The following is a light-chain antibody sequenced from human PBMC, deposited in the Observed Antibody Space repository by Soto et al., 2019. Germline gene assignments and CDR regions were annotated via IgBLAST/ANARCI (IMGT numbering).Light chain of an antibody. CDR3: QQYSNWPPLT. Sequence: MTQSPATLSLAPGERVTLSCRASESVSTNLAWYQQKAGQAPRLLIYGASTRATGIPGRFSGSGSGTEYTLTISSLQSEDFAVYYCQQYSNWPPLTCGGGTKGDI. V-gene: IGKV3-15*01. CDR1: ESVSTN. J-gene: IGKJ4*01. CDR2: GAS.